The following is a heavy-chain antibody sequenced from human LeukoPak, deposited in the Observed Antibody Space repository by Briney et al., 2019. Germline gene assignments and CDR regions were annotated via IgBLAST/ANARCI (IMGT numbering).Heavy chain of an antibody. CDR1: GYSFADYY. Sequence: GASVKVSCRASGYSFADYYMHWVRQAPGQGLECMGWINPYTGGTLSAQKFQGRVTMTRDTSITTVYMEVSWLTSDDTAIYYCARADRLHGGPYLIGPWGQGTLVTVSS. CDR3: ARADRLHGGPYLIGP. J-gene: IGHJ5*02. CDR2: INPYTGGT. D-gene: IGHD2-21*01. V-gene: IGHV1-2*02.